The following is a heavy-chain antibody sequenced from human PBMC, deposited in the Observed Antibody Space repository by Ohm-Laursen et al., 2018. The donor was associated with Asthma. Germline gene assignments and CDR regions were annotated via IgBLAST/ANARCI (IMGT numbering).Heavy chain of an antibody. J-gene: IGHJ4*02. CDR2: GGSYYDGGLK. D-gene: IGHD2-8*01. CDR1: GFTFRSYA. V-gene: IGHV3-30-3*01. CDR3: ARDGLGVFDY. Sequence: SLRLSCTASGFTFRSYAMHWVRQAPGKGLEWVAVGGSYYDGGLKYYADSVNGRFIVSRDDSKNTLYLQMNSLRPDDTAVYYCARDGLGVFDYWGQGTLVTVSS.